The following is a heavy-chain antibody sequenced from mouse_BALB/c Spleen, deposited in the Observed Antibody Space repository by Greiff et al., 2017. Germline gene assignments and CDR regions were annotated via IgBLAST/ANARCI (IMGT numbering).Heavy chain of an antibody. J-gene: IGHJ1*01. Sequence: QVHVKQSGAELVRPGSSVKISCKASGYAFSSYWMNWVKQRPGQGLEWIGQIYPGDGDTNYNGKFKGKATLTADKSSSTAYMQLSSLTSEDSAVYFCARSSNWYFDVWGAGTTVTVSS. V-gene: IGHV1-80*01. D-gene: IGHD6-1*01. CDR3: ARSSNWYFDV. CDR1: GYAFSSYW. CDR2: IYPGDGDT.